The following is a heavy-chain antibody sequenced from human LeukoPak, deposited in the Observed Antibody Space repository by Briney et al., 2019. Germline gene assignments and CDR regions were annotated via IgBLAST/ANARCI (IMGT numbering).Heavy chain of an antibody. CDR1: GYTFTSYY. CDR2: INPNSGGT. J-gene: IGHJ5*02. Sequence: ASVKVSCKASGYTFTSYYMHWVRQAPGQGLEWMGWINPNSGGTNYAQKFQGRVTMTRDTSISTAYMELSRLRPDDTAVYYCARDHPTYYYGSGSHNWFDPWGQGTLVTVSS. V-gene: IGHV1-2*02. D-gene: IGHD3-10*01. CDR3: ARDHPTYYYGSGSHNWFDP.